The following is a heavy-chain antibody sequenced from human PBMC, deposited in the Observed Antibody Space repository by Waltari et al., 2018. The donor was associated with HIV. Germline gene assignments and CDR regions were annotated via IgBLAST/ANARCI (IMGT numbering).Heavy chain of an antibody. Sequence: QVQLVQSGSELKKPGASVKISCQASGYTFNMYAMNWVRQAPGQGLEWMGWIHTNTGNPTYAQGFRGRFVFSLDKSVSTAYLHITSLQAEDTAVYYCARDRSVTPWWFDPWGQGTLVTVSS. V-gene: IGHV7-4-1*02. D-gene: IGHD4-17*01. J-gene: IGHJ5*02. CDR2: IHTNTGNP. CDR3: ARDRSVTPWWFDP. CDR1: GYTFNMYA.